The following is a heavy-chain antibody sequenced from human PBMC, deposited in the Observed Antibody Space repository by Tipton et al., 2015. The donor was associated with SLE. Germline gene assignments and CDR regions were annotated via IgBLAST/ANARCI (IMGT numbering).Heavy chain of an antibody. V-gene: IGHV4-39*07. Sequence: TLSLTCTVSGGSISSSKYYWGWIRQPPGKGLEWIGSIYSSGSTYYNPSLKSRVSISVDTSKNQFFLNLRSVTAADTAVYYCARDGPTWGYYYYMDVWGKGTTVTVSS. CDR2: IYSSGST. CDR1: GGSISSSKYY. CDR3: ARDGPTWGYYYYMDV. J-gene: IGHJ6*03. D-gene: IGHD7-27*01.